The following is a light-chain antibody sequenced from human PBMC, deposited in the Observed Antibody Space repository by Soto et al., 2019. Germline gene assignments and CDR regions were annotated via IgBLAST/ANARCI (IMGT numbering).Light chain of an antibody. J-gene: IGLJ3*02. CDR1: SSNIGNNY. V-gene: IGLV1-51*02. CDR2: END. CDR3: GTWDSSLSVWV. Sequence: QSVLTQPPSVSVAPGQKVTISCSGSSSNIGNNYVSWYQQLPGTAPKLLIFENDRRPSGIADRFSGSKSGTSATLGITGLQTGDEADYYCGTWDSSLSVWVFGGGTQLTV.